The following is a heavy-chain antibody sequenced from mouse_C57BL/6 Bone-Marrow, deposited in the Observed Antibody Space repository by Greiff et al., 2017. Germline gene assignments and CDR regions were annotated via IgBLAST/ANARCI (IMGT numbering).Heavy chain of an antibody. CDR3: ARIRLRQYYFDY. D-gene: IGHD2-4*01. J-gene: IGHJ2*01. CDR2: IYPGGGYT. V-gene: IGHV1-63*01. CDR1: GYTFTNYW. Sequence: QVQLKESGGELVRPGTSVKMSCKASGYTFTNYWIGWAKQRPGHGLEWIGDIYPGGGYTNYNEKFKGKATLTADKSSSTAYMQFSSLTSEDSAIYYCARIRLRQYYFDYWGQGTTLTVSS.